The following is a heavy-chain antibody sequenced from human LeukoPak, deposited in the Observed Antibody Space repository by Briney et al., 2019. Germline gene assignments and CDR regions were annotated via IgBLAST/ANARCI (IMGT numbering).Heavy chain of an antibody. CDR3: ASYDSTPVGVGY. CDR1: GFTFSSYA. J-gene: IGHJ4*02. CDR2: ISYDGSNK. V-gene: IGHV3-30-3*01. D-gene: IGHD3-22*01. Sequence: GGSLRLSCAASGFTFSSYAMHWVRQAPGKGLEWVAVISYDGSNKYYADSVKGRFTISRDNSKNTLYLQMNSLRAEDTAVYYCASYDSTPVGVGYWGQGTLVTVSS.